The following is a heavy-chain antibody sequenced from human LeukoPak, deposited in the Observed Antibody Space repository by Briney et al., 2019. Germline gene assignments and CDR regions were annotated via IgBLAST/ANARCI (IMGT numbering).Heavy chain of an antibody. Sequence: PSETLSLTCAVSGGSISSGAYSWSWIRQPPGKGLEWIGCIYYRGGTYYNSSLKSRVSISVDTSKNHFSLRLSSVTAADTAVYYCARHGVVAATLGYWGQGTLVTVSS. J-gene: IGHJ4*02. CDR1: GGSISSGAYS. D-gene: IGHD2-15*01. CDR2: IYYRGGT. V-gene: IGHV4-30-4*07. CDR3: ARHGVVAATLGY.